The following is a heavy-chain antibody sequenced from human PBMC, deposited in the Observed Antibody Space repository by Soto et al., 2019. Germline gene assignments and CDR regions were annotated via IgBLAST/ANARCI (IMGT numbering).Heavy chain of an antibody. Sequence: SETLSLTCTVSSGSITSGGYYWSWIRQHPGKGLEWIGYIYYSGSTYYNPSLKSRVTISVDTSKNQFSLKLSSVTAADTAVYYCARVFGTYYFDYWGQGTLVTVSS. V-gene: IGHV4-31*03. CDR1: SGSITSGGYY. D-gene: IGHD3-10*01. CDR2: IYYSGST. CDR3: ARVFGTYYFDY. J-gene: IGHJ4*02.